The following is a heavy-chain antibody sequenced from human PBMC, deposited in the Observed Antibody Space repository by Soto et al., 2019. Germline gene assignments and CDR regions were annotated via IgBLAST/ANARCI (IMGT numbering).Heavy chain of an antibody. CDR3: EKSRQGYGNYDFDY. D-gene: IGHD3-22*01. J-gene: IGHJ4*02. Sequence: DVQLLESGGGLVQPGGSLRLSCAGSGFTFSSYDMSWVRQAPGKGLEWVSTISGSGGTTYYADSVKGRFTFSRDNSKNTLYLQMNSLRAEDMAVYYCEKSRQGYGNYDFDYWGQGTLVTVSS. V-gene: IGHV3-23*01. CDR1: GFTFSSYD. CDR2: ISGSGGTT.